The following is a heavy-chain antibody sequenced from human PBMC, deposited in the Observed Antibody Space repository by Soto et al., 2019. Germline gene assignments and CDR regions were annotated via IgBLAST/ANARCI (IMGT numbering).Heavy chain of an antibody. V-gene: IGHV3-64D*08. CDR1: GFTFNAFD. Sequence: PGGSLRLCCSASGFTFNAFDMHWVRQSPGKGLEDTSVVTGNGGATYYADSVKGRFSISRDNSKNSLYLQMSNLRPDDTAVYFCVKGFGASGPALWGQGTLVTVSS. J-gene: IGHJ4*02. CDR3: VKGFGASGPAL. CDR2: VTGNGGAT. D-gene: IGHD2-15*01.